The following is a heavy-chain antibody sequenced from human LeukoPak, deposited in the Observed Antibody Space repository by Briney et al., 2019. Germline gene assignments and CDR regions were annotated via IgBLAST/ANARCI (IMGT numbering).Heavy chain of an antibody. Sequence: SQTLSLTCVLSGGSLSSNSAAWRWIRQSPSRGLEWLGRTYYRSKWYNDYAVSVRGRITINPDTSKNQCSLHLNYVTLEDTAVYYCERGSHDSTWYWAQGTLVSVSS. D-gene: IGHD3-22*01. CDR1: GGSLSSNSAA. CDR2: TYYRSKWYN. CDR3: ERGSHDSTWY. V-gene: IGHV6-1*01. J-gene: IGHJ4*02.